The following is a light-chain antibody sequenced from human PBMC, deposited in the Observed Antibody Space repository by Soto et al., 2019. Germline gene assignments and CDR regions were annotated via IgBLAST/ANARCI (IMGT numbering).Light chain of an antibody. Sequence: EIVMTQSPVTLSVSPGENATLSCRTSHSVRSHLAWYQQKPGQAPRLLIYGASTRATGVPASFSGSGSGTEFPLTISSLQSEDFAVYHCQQYNNWPTWTFGQGTKVEIK. J-gene: IGKJ1*01. CDR2: GAS. CDR1: HSVRSH. CDR3: QQYNNWPTWT. V-gene: IGKV3-15*01.